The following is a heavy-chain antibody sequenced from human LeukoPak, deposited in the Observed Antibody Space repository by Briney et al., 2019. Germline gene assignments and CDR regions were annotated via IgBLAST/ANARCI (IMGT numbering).Heavy chain of an antibody. CDR2: IRYDGSNK. J-gene: IGHJ4*02. Sequence: GVSLRLSCAPSGFTFSSHGMHWVRHAPGEGLEWVTFIRYDGSNKYYEDSVKGRFTISRDNSKNTLYLQMNSLRAEDRAVYYCATYMVRGVIELGYWGQGTLVTVSS. CDR1: GFTFSSHG. D-gene: IGHD3-10*01. V-gene: IGHV3-30*02. CDR3: ATYMVRGVIELGY.